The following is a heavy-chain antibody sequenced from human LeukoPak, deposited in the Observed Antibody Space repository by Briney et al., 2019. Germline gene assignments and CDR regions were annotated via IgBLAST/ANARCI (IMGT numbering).Heavy chain of an antibody. D-gene: IGHD3-22*01. CDR2: IYSSGST. Sequence: SETLSLTCTVSGGSISGYYWTWIRQPPGKGLEWIGYIYSSGSTNYNPSLKSRVTISVDTSKNQFSLKLSSVTAADTAVYYCAGEEYYYDRSGYYHNFDYWGQGTLVTVSS. J-gene: IGHJ4*02. CDR3: AGEEYYYDRSGYYHNFDY. V-gene: IGHV4-59*12. CDR1: GGSISGYY.